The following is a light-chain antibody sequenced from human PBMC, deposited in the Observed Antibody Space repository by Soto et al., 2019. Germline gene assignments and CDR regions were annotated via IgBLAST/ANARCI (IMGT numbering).Light chain of an antibody. CDR3: QQSYSTPRT. J-gene: IGKJ4*01. Sequence: DIQMTQSPSSLSASVGDRVTITCRASQSIISYLNWYQQKPGKAPKLLIYAASSLQSGVPSRFSGSGSGKDFTLNISSLQPEDFATYYCQQSYSTPRTFGGGTKVEIK. CDR2: AAS. V-gene: IGKV1-39*01. CDR1: QSIISY.